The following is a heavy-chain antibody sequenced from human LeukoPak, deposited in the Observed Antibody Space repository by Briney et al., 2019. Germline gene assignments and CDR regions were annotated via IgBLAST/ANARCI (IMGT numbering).Heavy chain of an antibody. J-gene: IGHJ4*02. CDR3: ARAPDYYDSSGPIDY. CDR2: ISYDGSNK. V-gene: IGHV3-30*03. Sequence: GGSLRLSCAASGFTFSSYGMHWVRQAPGKGLEWVAVISYDGSNKYYADSVKGRFTISRDNAKNSLYLQMNSLRAEDTAVYYCARAPDYYDSSGPIDYWGQGTLVTVSS. D-gene: IGHD3-22*01. CDR1: GFTFSSYG.